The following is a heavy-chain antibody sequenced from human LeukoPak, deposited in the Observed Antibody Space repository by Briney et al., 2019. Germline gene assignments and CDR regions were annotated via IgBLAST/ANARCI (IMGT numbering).Heavy chain of an antibody. J-gene: IGHJ4*02. V-gene: IGHV3-23*01. CDR3: AKGLSSTTWADFDY. CDR1: GFTFSNSA. CDR2: VSGSGDRT. Sequence: RGSLRLSPEGSGFTFSNSAIAWVRQAPGRGLEWVSGVSGSGDRTNYADSVKSRFTVSRDNSKNTVYLEMNRLGVDDTAVYYCAKGLSSTTWADFDYWGQPRLVAVSS. D-gene: IGHD1-14*01.